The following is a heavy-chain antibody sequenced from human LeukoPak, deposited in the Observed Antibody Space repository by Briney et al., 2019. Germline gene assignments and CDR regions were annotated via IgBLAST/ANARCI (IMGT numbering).Heavy chain of an antibody. J-gene: IGHJ4*02. CDR1: GGTFSSYA. CDR2: IIPILGIA. CDR3: AHARSLNYYDSSGYWQFDY. Sequence: SVKVSCKASGGTFSSYAISWVRQAPGQGLEWMGRIIPILGIANYAQKFQGRVTITADRSTSTAYMELSSLRSEDTAVYYCAHARSLNYYDSSGYWQFDYWGQGTLVTVSS. V-gene: IGHV1-69*04. D-gene: IGHD3-22*01.